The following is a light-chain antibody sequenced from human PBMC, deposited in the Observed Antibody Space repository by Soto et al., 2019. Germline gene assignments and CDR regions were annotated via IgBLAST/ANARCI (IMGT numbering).Light chain of an antibody. CDR3: QHYNNWPPLST. CDR2: GAS. CDR1: QRVGSN. Sequence: EIVMTQSPVALSVSPGERATLSCRASQRVGSNLAWYQHKPGQAPRVLIYGASSRATGIPARLSARGSGTGFTLTISGLQSEDFAVYSSQHYNNWPPLSTFCHGTKVDIK. V-gene: IGKV3-15*01. J-gene: IGKJ1*01.